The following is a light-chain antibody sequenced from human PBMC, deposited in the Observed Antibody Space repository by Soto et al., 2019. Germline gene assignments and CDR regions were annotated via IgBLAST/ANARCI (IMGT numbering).Light chain of an antibody. CDR2: DAS. J-gene: IGKJ1*01. V-gene: IGKV1-39*01. CDR3: QQTYSTPKT. Sequence: DIQMTQSPSSLSASVLDRVTITCLASQSISRYLNWFQHNPGKAPKLLIYDASTLRSGVPSRFSGGGSGTDFTLTISSLQPEDFATYYCQQTYSTPKTFGQGTKVDIK. CDR1: QSISRY.